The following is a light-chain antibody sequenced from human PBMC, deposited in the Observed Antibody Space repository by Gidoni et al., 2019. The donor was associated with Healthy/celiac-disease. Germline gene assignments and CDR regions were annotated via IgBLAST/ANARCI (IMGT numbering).Light chain of an antibody. J-gene: IGKJ4*01. V-gene: IGKV3-11*01. CDR1: QSASSY. CDR3: QQRSNWPPT. Sequence: EIVFTQPPATLSLPPGERATLSCRASQSASSYLAWYQQKPGQAPRLLIYEASNRATGIPARFSGSGSGTDFTLTISSLEPEDFAVYYCQQRSNWPPTFGGXTKVEIK. CDR2: EAS.